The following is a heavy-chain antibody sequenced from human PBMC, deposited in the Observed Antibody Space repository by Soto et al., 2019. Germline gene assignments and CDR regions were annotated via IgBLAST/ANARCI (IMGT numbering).Heavy chain of an antibody. CDR3: ARTFTEWLGGYYYYYMDV. CDR1: GGSISSSSYY. J-gene: IGHJ6*03. CDR2: IYYSGST. D-gene: IGHD3-10*01. V-gene: IGHV4-39*01. Sequence: PSETLSLTCTVSGGSISSSSYYWGWIRQPPGKGLEWIGSIYYSGSTYYNPSLKSRVTISVDTSKNQFSLKLSSVTAADTAVYYCARTFTEWLGGYYYYYMDVWGKGTPVTVSS.